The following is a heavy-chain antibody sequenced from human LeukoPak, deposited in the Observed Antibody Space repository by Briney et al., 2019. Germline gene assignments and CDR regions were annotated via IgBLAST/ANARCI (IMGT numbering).Heavy chain of an antibody. D-gene: IGHD3-10*01. Sequence: SGGSLRLSCAASGFTFSNYWMSWVRQAPGKGLEWVANIKQDGSEKYYVDSVKDRFTISRDNAKNSLYLQMNSLRAEDTAVYYCAKEIWFGEPRGSFDYWGQGTLVTVSS. V-gene: IGHV3-7*01. CDR3: AKEIWFGEPRGSFDY. J-gene: IGHJ4*02. CDR1: GFTFSNYW. CDR2: IKQDGSEK.